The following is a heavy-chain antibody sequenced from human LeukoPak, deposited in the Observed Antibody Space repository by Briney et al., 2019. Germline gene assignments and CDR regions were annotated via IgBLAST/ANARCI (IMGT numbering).Heavy chain of an antibody. CDR3: ARDRMTAIFGWDAFDI. Sequence: GGSLRLSCAASGFTFSSYSMNWVRQAPGKGLEWVSYISSSSSTIYYADSVKGRFTISRDNAKNSLYLQMNSLRAEDTAVYYCARDRMTAIFGWDAFDIWGQGTMVTVSS. CDR2: ISSSSSTI. J-gene: IGHJ3*02. V-gene: IGHV3-48*04. D-gene: IGHD2-21*02. CDR1: GFTFSSYS.